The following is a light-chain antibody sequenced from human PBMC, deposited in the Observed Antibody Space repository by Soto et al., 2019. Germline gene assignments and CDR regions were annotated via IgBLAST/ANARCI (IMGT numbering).Light chain of an antibody. CDR2: AAS. V-gene: IGKV3-20*01. J-gene: IGKJ5*01. CDR3: QQYGTSEII. Sequence: EIVLTQSPGTLSLFPGERATVSCTASQSLNFNFLGWYQKKSGQAPRLLIYAASTRATGIPDRFSGSGSGIDFTLTISRLETEDFAVFYCQQYGTSEIIFGQGTRLEIK. CDR1: QSLNFNF.